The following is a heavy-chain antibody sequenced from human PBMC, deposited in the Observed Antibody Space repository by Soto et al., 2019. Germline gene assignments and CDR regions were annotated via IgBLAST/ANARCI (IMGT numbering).Heavy chain of an antibody. V-gene: IGHV4-31*03. CDR1: GGSISSGGYY. Sequence: QVQLQESGPGLVKPSQTLSLTCTVSGGSISSGGYYWSWIRQHPGKGLEWIGYIYYSGSTYYNPSLKRRVTISVDTSKNQFSLKLSSVTAADTAVYYCARTISFMVRGEGSWFDPWGQGTLVTVSS. CDR3: ARTISFMVRGEGSWFDP. J-gene: IGHJ5*02. CDR2: IYYSGST. D-gene: IGHD3-10*01.